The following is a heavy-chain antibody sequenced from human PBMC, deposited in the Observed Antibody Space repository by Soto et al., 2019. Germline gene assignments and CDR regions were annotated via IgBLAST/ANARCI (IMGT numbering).Heavy chain of an antibody. Sequence: ASVKVSYKASGYTFTSYGISWVRQAPGQGLEWMGWISAYNGNTNYAQKLQGRVTMTTDTSTSTAYMELRSLRSDDTAVYYCARDLEYSSSSGYYYYYGMDVWGQGTTVTVSS. D-gene: IGHD6-6*01. CDR3: ARDLEYSSSSGYYYYYGMDV. CDR2: ISAYNGNT. CDR1: GYTFTSYG. J-gene: IGHJ6*02. V-gene: IGHV1-18*01.